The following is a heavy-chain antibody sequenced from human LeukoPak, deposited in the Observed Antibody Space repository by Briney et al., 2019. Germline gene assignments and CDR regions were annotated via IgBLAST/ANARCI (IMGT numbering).Heavy chain of an antibody. V-gene: IGHV3-7*01. CDR1: GFILSNYW. CDR3: TREPYCSSTGCKKAPPFAS. Sequence: PGGSVRLSCAASGFILSNYWMSWVRQAPGKGREWVGNIKQDGSEKYYVDSLKGRFTISRDNAKNSLYLQMNSLRAEGTAAYYRTREPYCSSTGCKKAPPFASSGQGDLVTVSS. CDR2: IKQDGSEK. J-gene: IGHJ4*02. D-gene: IGHD2-2*01.